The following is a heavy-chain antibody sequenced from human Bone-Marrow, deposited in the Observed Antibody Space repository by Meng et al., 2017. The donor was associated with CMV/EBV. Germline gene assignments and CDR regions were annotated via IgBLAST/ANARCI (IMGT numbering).Heavy chain of an antibody. CDR1: GFSLSTSGVG. J-gene: IGHJ5*02. Sequence: SGPTLVKPTQTLTLTCSFTGFSLSTSGVGVGWIRQPPGKPLEWLALIYSNDYKRYSPSLKNRLTITKDTSKNQVVLTRTNMDPVDTAPYYCANTKTTYYDFWSGNWFDPWGKGTLVTVSS. V-gene: IGHV2-5*01. CDR3: ANTKTTYYDFWSGNWFDP. D-gene: IGHD3-3*01. CDR2: IYSNDYK.